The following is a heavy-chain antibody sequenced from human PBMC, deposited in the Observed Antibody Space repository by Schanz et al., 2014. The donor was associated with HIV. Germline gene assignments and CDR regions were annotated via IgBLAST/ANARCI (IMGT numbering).Heavy chain of an antibody. V-gene: IGHV3-53*02. D-gene: IGHD5-18*01. CDR1: GFTISSNY. CDR3: VRGDTVFEY. J-gene: IGHJ4*02. Sequence: EVQLVETGGGLIQPGGSLRLSCAVSGFTISSNYMSWVRQAPGKGLEWVSVVYIGDSTFYANSVKGRFTISRDNAKNSLYXXIXXXXXXDTAVYYCVRGDTVFEYWGQGTLVTVSS. CDR2: VYIGDST.